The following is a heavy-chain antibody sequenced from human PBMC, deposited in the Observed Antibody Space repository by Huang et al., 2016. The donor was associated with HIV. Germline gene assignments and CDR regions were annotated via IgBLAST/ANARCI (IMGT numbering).Heavy chain of an antibody. Sequence: VKVSCKASGYAFTSYYMHWVRQDPGQGLEWMGIINPSDGSTSYAQKFQGRVTTARDTSTSTVFMELSSLRSEDTAVYYCARDRDFYDSSGYWGFNYFDYWGQGTLVTVSS. CDR2: INPSDGST. CDR1: GYAFTSYY. J-gene: IGHJ4*02. D-gene: IGHD3-22*01. CDR3: ARDRDFYDSSGYWGFNYFDY. V-gene: IGHV1-46*01.